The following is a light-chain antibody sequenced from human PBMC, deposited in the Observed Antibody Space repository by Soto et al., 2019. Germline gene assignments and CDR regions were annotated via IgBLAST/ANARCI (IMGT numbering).Light chain of an antibody. Sequence: EIMMTQSAATLSVSPGDRATLSCRASQSVSSNFAWYQQRPGQAPRLLIYDASTRAAGIPARFSGSGSGTDFTLTISSLQSEDFAVYYCQQYHNWPRTFGQGTKVDIK. CDR1: QSVSSN. CDR2: DAS. CDR3: QQYHNWPRT. V-gene: IGKV3-15*01. J-gene: IGKJ1*01.